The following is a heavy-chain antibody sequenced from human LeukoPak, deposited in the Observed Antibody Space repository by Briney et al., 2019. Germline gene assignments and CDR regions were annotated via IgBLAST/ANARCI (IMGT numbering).Heavy chain of an antibody. V-gene: IGHV3-30*03. D-gene: IGHD6-19*01. CDR3: ATGHSRGWYYFDY. CDR2: VSGDGRNK. Sequence: GGSLRLSCVISGFTFSSFGMHWVRQAPGKGLEWVAAVSGDGRNKYYADSVKGRFTVSRDNSKNTLYLQMNSLRAEDTAMYYCATGHSRGWYYFDYWGQGTLVTVSS. CDR1: GFTFSSFG. J-gene: IGHJ4*02.